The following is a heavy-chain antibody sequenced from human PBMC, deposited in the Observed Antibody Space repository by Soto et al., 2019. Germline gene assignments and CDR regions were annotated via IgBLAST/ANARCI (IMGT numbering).Heavy chain of an antibody. Sequence: SETLSLTCTVSDGSISNFYWSWIRQPPGKGLEWIGYISSSGNTNYNPSLKSRVSISVDTSKNQFPLNLTSVTAADTAVYYCARAPMVLTRSYFDSWGQGTPVTVSS. D-gene: IGHD3-22*01. J-gene: IGHJ4*02. CDR2: ISSSGNT. CDR3: ARAPMVLTRSYFDS. CDR1: DGSISNFY. V-gene: IGHV4-59*01.